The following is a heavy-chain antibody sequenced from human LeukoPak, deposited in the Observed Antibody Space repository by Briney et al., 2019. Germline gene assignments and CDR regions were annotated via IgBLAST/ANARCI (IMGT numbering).Heavy chain of an antibody. Sequence: GSLRLSCAASGFTFNRNWMHWVRQAPGRELEWVSRISTDGTTTTYADSVKGRFTISRDNAKNSLYLQMTSLRAEDTAVSYCARGGAIVRGCFAYWGPGTLVTVSS. CDR3: ARGGAIVRGCFAY. J-gene: IGHJ4*02. CDR2: ISTDGTTT. V-gene: IGHV3-74*03. CDR1: GFTFNRNW. D-gene: IGHD3-10*01.